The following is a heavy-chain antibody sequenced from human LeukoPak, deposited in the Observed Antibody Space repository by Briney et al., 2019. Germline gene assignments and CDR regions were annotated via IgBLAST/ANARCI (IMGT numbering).Heavy chain of an antibody. CDR2: VYYVGNA. CDR3: ATPDQGSYFET. Sequence: PSETLSLTCTVSGGSVRSSRPYWGWIRQSPGKGLEWIGSVYYVGNAYYRPSLLSRATITIDTSKTHTALRLPSLTATDTGIYYCATPDQGSYFETWGQGALVTVSS. J-gene: IGHJ5*02. D-gene: IGHD3-10*01. V-gene: IGHV4-39*02. CDR1: GGSVRSSRPY.